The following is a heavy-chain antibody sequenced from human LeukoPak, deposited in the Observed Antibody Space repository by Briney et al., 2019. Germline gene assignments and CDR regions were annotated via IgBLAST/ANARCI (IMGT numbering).Heavy chain of an antibody. Sequence: PSETLSLTCTVSGGSISSSPYYWAWIRQPPGRGLEWIGTIYYSGTTYYNPSLQSRVTISVDTSKNQFSLNLSSVTAADTAVYYCARQPYCRGGSCYSYSGGLFDYWGQGTLVTVSS. CDR3: ARQPYCRGGSCYSYSGGLFDY. J-gene: IGHJ4*02. CDR1: GGSISSSPYY. D-gene: IGHD2-15*01. V-gene: IGHV4-39*01. CDR2: IYYSGTT.